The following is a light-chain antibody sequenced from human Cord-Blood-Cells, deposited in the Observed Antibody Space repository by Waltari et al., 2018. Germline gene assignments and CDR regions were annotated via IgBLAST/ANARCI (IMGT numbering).Light chain of an antibody. Sequence: DLVMTQSPLSLPVTPGEPASIFCWSRQSLLHSNGYNYLDWYLQKPGQSPQLLIYLGSNRSSGVPDRFSGSGSGTDFTLKISRVEAEDVGVYYCMQALQTPFTFGPGTKVDIK. J-gene: IGKJ3*01. CDR3: MQALQTPFT. CDR2: LGS. V-gene: IGKV2-28*01. CDR1: QSLLHSNGYNY.